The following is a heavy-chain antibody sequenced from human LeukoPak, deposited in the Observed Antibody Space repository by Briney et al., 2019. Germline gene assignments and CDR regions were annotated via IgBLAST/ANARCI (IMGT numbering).Heavy chain of an antibody. CDR3: VKPISGEQVFDY. V-gene: IGHV3-9*01. D-gene: IGHD3-10*01. CDR1: GFTFDDYA. CDR2: ISWNSDII. Sequence: PGRSLRLSCAASGFTFDDYAMHWVRQTPGKGLEWVSSISWNSDIIGYADSVKGRFTISRDNAKNSLYLQMNSLSAEDTALYYCVKPISGEQVFDYWGQGTLVTVLS. J-gene: IGHJ4*02.